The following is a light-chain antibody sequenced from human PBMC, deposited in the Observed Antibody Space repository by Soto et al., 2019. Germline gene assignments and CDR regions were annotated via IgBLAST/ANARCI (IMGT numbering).Light chain of an antibody. Sequence: DIQMTQSPSSLSASVGDRVTITCRASQGISNYLAWYQQKPGKVPKLLIYAASTLQSGVPCRFSSSQSGTYFTLNTSSLQPEDVATYYCQRYKSAPWAYGQGTKVEIK. CDR3: QRYKSAPWA. CDR2: AAS. CDR1: QGISNY. J-gene: IGKJ1*01. V-gene: IGKV1-27*01.